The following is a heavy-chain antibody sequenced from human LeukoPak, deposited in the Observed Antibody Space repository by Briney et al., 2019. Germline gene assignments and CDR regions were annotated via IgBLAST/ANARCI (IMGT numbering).Heavy chain of an antibody. D-gene: IGHD1-26*01. Sequence: PSETLSLTCTVSGGSISNYYWIWMRQPPGKGLEWIGSLYNSGSTNYNPSLKGRLTISVDMSKNQVSLQLSSVTAADTAVYYCARGVTSPLDAFDIWGQGTTVTVSS. V-gene: IGHV4-59*01. CDR2: LYNSGST. J-gene: IGHJ3*02. CDR3: ARGVTSPLDAFDI. CDR1: GGSISNYY.